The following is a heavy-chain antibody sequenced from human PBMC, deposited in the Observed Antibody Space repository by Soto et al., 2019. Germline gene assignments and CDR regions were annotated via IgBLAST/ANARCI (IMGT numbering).Heavy chain of an antibody. D-gene: IGHD6-13*01. CDR2: ISNNGAHT. V-gene: IGHV3-64*01. J-gene: IGHJ6*03. Sequence: EAQLVESGGGLVQPGGSLRLSCTASGFTFSNYEMHWVRQAPGKGLEYVSGISNNGAHTDYAKSVKGRFTISRDNSENTLYLQTGSFRAEDMALYYCARRGHGSRWPNVYMDVWGKGTTVTVSS. CDR3: ARRGHGSRWPNVYMDV. CDR1: GFTFSNYE.